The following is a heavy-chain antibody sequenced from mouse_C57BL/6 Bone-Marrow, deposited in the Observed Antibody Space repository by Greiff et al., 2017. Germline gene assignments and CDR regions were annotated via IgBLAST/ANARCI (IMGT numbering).Heavy chain of an antibody. V-gene: IGHV5-12*01. CDR1: GFTFSDYY. J-gene: IGHJ3*01. CDR2: ISNGGGST. D-gene: IGHD4-1*01. Sequence: EVQVVESGGGLVQPGGSLKLSCAASGFTFSDYYMYWVRQTPEKRLEWVAYISNGGGSTYYPDTVKGRFTISRDNAKNTLYLQMSRLKSEDTAMYYCAREGVLGDWFAYWGQGTLVTVSA. CDR3: AREGVLGDWFAY.